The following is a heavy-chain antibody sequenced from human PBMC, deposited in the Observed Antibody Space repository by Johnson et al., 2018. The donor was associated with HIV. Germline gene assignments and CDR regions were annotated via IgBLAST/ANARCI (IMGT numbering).Heavy chain of an antibody. CDR1: GFTFDDYA. D-gene: IGHD3-9*01. V-gene: IGHV3-9*01. CDR3: ATGGSIGYFDWLSNFDI. CDR2: ISWNSGNI. J-gene: IGHJ3*02. Sequence: VQLVESGGGLVQPGRSLRLSCAGSGFTFDDYAMHWVRQAPGKGLEWVSSISWNSGNIDYADSVKGRFTISRDNAKNSLYLQMNSLRGEDTAFYYCATGGSIGYFDWLSNFDIWGQGTMVTGSS.